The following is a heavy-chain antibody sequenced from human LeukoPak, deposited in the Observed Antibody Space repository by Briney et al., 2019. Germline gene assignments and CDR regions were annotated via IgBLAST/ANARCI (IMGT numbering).Heavy chain of an antibody. CDR3: VAYKFLLSWSAFDF. V-gene: IGHV3-21*01. D-gene: IGHD6-13*01. Sequence: GGSLRLSCAASRFTFSNYSMNWVRQAPGKGLEWVSSISKGSGHIYYADSVKGRFTISRDNARNSVSLHMNRLSVEDTAVYYCVAYKFLLSWSAFDFWGRGTMVTVSS. CDR1: RFTFSNYS. J-gene: IGHJ3*01. CDR2: ISKGSGHI.